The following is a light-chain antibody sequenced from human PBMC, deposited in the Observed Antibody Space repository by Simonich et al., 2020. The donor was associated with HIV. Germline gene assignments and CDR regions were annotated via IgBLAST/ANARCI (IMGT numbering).Light chain of an antibody. CDR2: VVS. CDR3: SSYTRSNTLV. Sequence: QSALTQPASVSGSPGHSITISCTGTSSDVGGYNYVSWYQQHPGKAPNLMIYVVSRRPSGVSNRFSGSKSGNTASLTISGLQAEDEADYYCSSYTRSNTLVFGGGTKLTVL. CDR1: SSDVGGYNY. V-gene: IGLV2-14*01. J-gene: IGLJ2*01.